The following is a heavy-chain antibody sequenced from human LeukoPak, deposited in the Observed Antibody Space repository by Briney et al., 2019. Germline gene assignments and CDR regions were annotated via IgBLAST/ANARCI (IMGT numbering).Heavy chain of an antibody. V-gene: IGHV4-4*02. Sequence: SETLSLTCAVSGGSISSSNWWNWVRQPPGKGLEWIGEVHHSGTINYNPSLKSRVTISVDTSKNQFSLKLSSVTAADTAVYYCARHEADLALVFGEFVNYYYGMDVWGQGTTVTVSS. D-gene: IGHD3-10*02. J-gene: IGHJ6*02. CDR2: VHHSGTI. CDR3: ARHEADLALVFGEFVNYYYGMDV. CDR1: GGSISSSNW.